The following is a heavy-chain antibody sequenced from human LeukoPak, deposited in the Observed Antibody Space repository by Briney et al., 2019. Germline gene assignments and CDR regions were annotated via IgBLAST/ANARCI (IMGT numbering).Heavy chain of an antibody. D-gene: IGHD2-21*02. CDR2: FYYDGRT. J-gene: IGHJ5*02. CDR3: ARRSGDWAVNWFDP. CDR1: GGSITSTTYY. V-gene: IGHV4-39*02. Sequence: PSETLSLTCTVSGGSITSTTYYWAWSRQPPGKGLEWIGSFYYDGRTYYSPSLKSRITISGDTSKNHFSLKLSSVTAADTAVYYCARRSGDWAVNWFDPWGQGTLVTVSS.